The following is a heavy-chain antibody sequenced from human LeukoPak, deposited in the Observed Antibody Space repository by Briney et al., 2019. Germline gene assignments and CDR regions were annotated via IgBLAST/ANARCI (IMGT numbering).Heavy chain of an antibody. D-gene: IGHD1-26*01. CDR1: GFTFSYAW. J-gene: IGHJ4*02. Sequence: GGSLRLSCAGSGFTFSYAWMTWVRQGPGKGLEWVGHIRVRSDGGTTDYAAPVKGRFTISRDDSKNTLYLQMDSLQTEDTAVYYCAFLVGFSLYYWGQGTLVTVSS. CDR2: IRVRSDGGTT. CDR3: AFLVGFSLYY. V-gene: IGHV3-15*01.